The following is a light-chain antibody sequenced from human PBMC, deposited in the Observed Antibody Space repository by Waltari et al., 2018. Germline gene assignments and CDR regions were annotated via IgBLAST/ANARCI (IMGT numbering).Light chain of an antibody. CDR2: GAS. Sequence: EIVLTQSPASLPVSPGERLTVPCRASQTTTGSLLTWYQQKPAQAPRLLIYGASNRAPGIPDRFSRSGSGTDFTLTISSLEPEDSAVYYCQQYDGSVVTFGAGTKVEIK. V-gene: IGKV3-20*01. J-gene: IGKJ4*01. CDR1: QTTTGSL. CDR3: QQYDGSVVT.